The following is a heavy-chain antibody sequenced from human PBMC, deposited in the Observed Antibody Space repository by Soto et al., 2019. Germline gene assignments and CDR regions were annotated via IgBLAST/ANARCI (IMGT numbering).Heavy chain of an antibody. Sequence: EVQLVESGGGLVKPGGSLRLSCAASGFTFSSYSMNWVRQAPGKGLEWVSSISSSSSYIYYADSVKGRFPISRDNAKNSLYLQMTSLRAEDTAVYYCARETWSSSGWFDPWGQGTLVTVSS. D-gene: IGHD6-6*01. J-gene: IGHJ5*02. V-gene: IGHV3-21*01. CDR2: ISSSSSYI. CDR1: GFTFSSYS. CDR3: ARETWSSSGWFDP.